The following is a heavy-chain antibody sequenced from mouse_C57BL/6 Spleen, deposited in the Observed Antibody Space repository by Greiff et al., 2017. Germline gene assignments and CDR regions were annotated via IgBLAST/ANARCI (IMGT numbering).Heavy chain of an antibody. Sequence: VQLQQSGAELVRPGASVKLSCKASGYTFTDYYINWVKQRPGQGLEWIARLYPGSGNTYYNEKFKGKATLTAAKSSSAAYMQLSSLTSEDCAVYFCARGDYYGSSLAWFADWGKGTLVTVSA. D-gene: IGHD1-1*01. CDR3: ARGDYYGSSLAWFAD. CDR1: GYTFTDYY. V-gene: IGHV1-76*01. J-gene: IGHJ3*01. CDR2: LYPGSGNT.